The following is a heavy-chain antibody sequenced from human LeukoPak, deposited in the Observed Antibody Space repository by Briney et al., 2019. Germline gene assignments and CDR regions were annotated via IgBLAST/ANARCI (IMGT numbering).Heavy chain of an antibody. CDR3: ARATTYYYDSSGYKYFQH. Sequence: SETLSLTCTVSGGSISSSSYYWGWIRQPPGKGLEWIGSIYYSGSTYYNPSLKSRVTISVDTSKNQFSLKLSSVTAADTAVYYCARATTYYYDSSGYKYFQHWGQGTLVTVSS. V-gene: IGHV4-39*07. J-gene: IGHJ1*01. CDR2: IYYSGST. D-gene: IGHD3-22*01. CDR1: GGSISSSSYY.